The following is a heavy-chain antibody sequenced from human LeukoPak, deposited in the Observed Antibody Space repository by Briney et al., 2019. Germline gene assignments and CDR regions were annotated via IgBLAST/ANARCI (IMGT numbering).Heavy chain of an antibody. Sequence: SETLSLTCAVYGVSFSGYYWSWIRQPPGKGLEWIGEINHSGSTNYNPSLKSRVTISVDTSKNQFSLKLSSVTAADTAVYYCARGPFIIHGWFDPWGQGTLVTVSS. CDR2: INHSGST. CDR1: GVSFSGYY. J-gene: IGHJ5*02. CDR3: ARGPFIIHGWFDP. V-gene: IGHV4-34*01. D-gene: IGHD3-3*01.